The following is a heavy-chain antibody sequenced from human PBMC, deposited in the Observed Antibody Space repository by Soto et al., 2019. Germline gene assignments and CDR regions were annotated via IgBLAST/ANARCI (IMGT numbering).Heavy chain of an antibody. CDR2: IIPILGIA. V-gene: IGHV1-69*02. J-gene: IGHJ4*02. Sequence: GASVKVSCKASGGTFSSYTISWVRQAPGQGLEWMGRIIPILGIANYAQKFQGRVTITADKSTSTAYMELSSLRSEDTAVYYCFIMGKYQLPKGFDYWGQGTLVTVSS. CDR1: GGTFSSYT. CDR3: FIMGKYQLPKGFDY. D-gene: IGHD2-2*01.